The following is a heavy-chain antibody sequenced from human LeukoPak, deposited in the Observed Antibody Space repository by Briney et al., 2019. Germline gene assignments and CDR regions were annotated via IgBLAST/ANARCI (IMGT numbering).Heavy chain of an antibody. V-gene: IGHV3-23*01. Sequence: GGSLRLSCAASGFTFSSYAMSWVRQAPGKGLEWVSAISGGGGTTYYAESVKGRFTVSRDKSKDTLYVQMSSLRAEDTAVYYCARLSGYSSGCFDFWGQGTLVTVSS. D-gene: IGHD6-19*01. CDR3: ARLSGYSSGCFDF. J-gene: IGHJ4*02. CDR1: GFTFSSYA. CDR2: ISGGGGTT.